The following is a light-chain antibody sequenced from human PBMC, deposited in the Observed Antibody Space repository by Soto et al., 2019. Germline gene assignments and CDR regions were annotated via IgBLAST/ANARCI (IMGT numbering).Light chain of an antibody. CDR3: QSYDSSLRGRV. J-gene: IGLJ3*02. V-gene: IGLV1-40*01. CDR1: SSNIGAGYD. CDR2: GNS. Sequence: QSVLTQPPSVSGAPGQRVTISCTGSSSNIGAGYDVHWYQQLPGTAPKLLIYGNSNRPSAVPDRFSGSKSGTSATLGIPGLKAADEADYYCQSYDSSLRGRVFGRGTKLTVL.